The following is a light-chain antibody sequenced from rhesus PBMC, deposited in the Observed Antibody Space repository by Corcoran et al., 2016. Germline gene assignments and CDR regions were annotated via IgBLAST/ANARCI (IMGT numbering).Light chain of an antibody. V-gene: IGKV1-38*01. CDR1: QGIRSY. J-gene: IGKJ4*01. CDR2: DTS. Sequence: DIQLTQSPSSLSASVGDRVTITCLASQGIRSYFAWYQQKPGKAPKLLFHDTSNLRSGVPSRFRGSGSLKEFNLTIRSLQHEDVGVCFCQQRNSYPLTFGGGAKVELK. CDR3: QQRNSYPLT.